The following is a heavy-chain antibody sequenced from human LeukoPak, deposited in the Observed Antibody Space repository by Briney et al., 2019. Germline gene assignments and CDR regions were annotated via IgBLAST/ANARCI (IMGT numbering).Heavy chain of an antibody. Sequence: ASVKVSCKASGYTFTSYDINWVRQATGQGLEWMGWMNPNSGNTGYAQKFQGRVTITRNTSISTAYMELSSLRSEDTAVYYCARSITMIEFDPWGQGTLVTVSS. CDR3: ARSITMIEFDP. V-gene: IGHV1-8*03. CDR2: MNPNSGNT. D-gene: IGHD3-22*01. CDR1: GYTFTSYD. J-gene: IGHJ5*02.